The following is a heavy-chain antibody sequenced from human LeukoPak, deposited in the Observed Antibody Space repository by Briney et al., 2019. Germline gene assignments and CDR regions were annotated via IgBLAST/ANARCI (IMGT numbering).Heavy chain of an antibody. CDR1: GFNFSTYA. CDR2: ISYDGGRK. V-gene: IGHV3-30*04. Sequence: PGGSLRLSCAASGFNFSTYAMHWVRQAPGKGLEWVALISYDGGRKHFADSVKGRFTISRDNSKNTLYLQMNSLRGEDTAVYYCARDSARRDGYNFDYWGQGTLVTVSS. J-gene: IGHJ4*02. CDR3: ARDSARRDGYNFDY. D-gene: IGHD5-24*01.